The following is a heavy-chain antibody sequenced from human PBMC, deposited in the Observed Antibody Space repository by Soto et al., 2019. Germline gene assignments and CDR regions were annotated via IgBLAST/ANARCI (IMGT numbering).Heavy chain of an antibody. CDR1: GGSFSGYY. V-gene: IGHV4-34*01. Sequence: PSETLSLTCAVYGGSFSGYYWSWIRQPPGKGLEWIGEINHSGSTNYNPSLKSRVTISVDTSKNQFSLKLSSVTAADTAVYYCARGNQIAARFYYYYGMDVWGQGTTVTVSS. J-gene: IGHJ6*02. CDR3: ARGNQIAARFYYYYGMDV. CDR2: INHSGST. D-gene: IGHD6-6*01.